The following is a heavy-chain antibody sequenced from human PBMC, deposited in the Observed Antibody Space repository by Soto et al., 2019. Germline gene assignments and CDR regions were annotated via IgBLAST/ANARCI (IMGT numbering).Heavy chain of an antibody. V-gene: IGHV1-46*01. D-gene: IGHD3-22*01. CDR1: GYTFTSYY. J-gene: IGHJ6*02. Sequence: GASVKVSCKASGYTFTSYYMHWVRQAPGQGLERMGIINPSGGSTSYAQKFQGRVTMTRDTSTSTVYMELSSLRSEDTAVYYCASELIVVETETYDYGMDVWGQGTTVTVSS. CDR3: ASELIVVETETYDYGMDV. CDR2: INPSGGST.